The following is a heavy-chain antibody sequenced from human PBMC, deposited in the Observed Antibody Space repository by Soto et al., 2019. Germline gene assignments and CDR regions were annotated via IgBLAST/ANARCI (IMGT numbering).Heavy chain of an antibody. CDR2: INPNSGGT. V-gene: IGHV1-2*04. CDR1: GYTFTGYY. Sequence: GASVKVSCKASGYTFTGYYMHWVRQAPGQGLEWMGWINPNSGGTNYAQKFQGWVTMTRDTSISTAYMELSRLRSDDTAVYYCARDSHSGYDWHYYYGMDVWGQGTTVTVSS. CDR3: ARDSHSGYDWHYYYGMDV. D-gene: IGHD5-12*01. J-gene: IGHJ6*02.